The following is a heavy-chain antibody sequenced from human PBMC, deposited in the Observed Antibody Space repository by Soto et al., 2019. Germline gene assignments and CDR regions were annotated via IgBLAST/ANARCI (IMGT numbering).Heavy chain of an antibody. CDR3: ARGRRSRPWYFDL. V-gene: IGHV1-69*02. CDR2: IILILGIA. Sequence: QVQLVQSGAEVKKPGSSVKVSCKASGGTFSSYTISWVRQAPGQGLEWMGRIILILGIANYAQKFQGRVTITADKSTSTAYMELSSLRSEDTAVYYCARGRRSRPWYFDLWGRGTLVTVSS. CDR1: GGTFSSYT. J-gene: IGHJ2*01.